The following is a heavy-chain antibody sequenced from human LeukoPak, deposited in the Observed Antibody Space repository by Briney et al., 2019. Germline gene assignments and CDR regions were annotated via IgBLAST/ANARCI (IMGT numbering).Heavy chain of an antibody. CDR2: ISGSGGST. Sequence: PGGSLRLSCAASGFTFSIYATSWVRQAPGKGLEWVSAISGSGGSTYYADSVKGRFTISRDNSKNTLYLQMNSLRAEDTAVYYCATPPRGSGWPFDYWGQGTLVTVSS. CDR1: GFTFSIYA. J-gene: IGHJ4*02. CDR3: ATPPRGSGWPFDY. V-gene: IGHV3-23*01. D-gene: IGHD6-19*01.